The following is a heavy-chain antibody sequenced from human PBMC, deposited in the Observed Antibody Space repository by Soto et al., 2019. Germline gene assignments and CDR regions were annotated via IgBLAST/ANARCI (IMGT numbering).Heavy chain of an antibody. Sequence: GESLKISCKGSGYSFTSYWIGWVRQRPGKGLEWMGIIYPGDSDTRYSQSFQGQVNSSADTSISTAYLQWSSLNASDSAMDDCARGLCPCYCTTGLCPPVSYYYGMDVWGQGTTVTVSS. CDR3: ARGLCPCYCTTGLCPPVSYYYGMDV. D-gene: IGHD2-8*01. CDR2: IYPGDSDT. CDR1: GYSFTSYW. V-gene: IGHV5-51*01. J-gene: IGHJ6*02.